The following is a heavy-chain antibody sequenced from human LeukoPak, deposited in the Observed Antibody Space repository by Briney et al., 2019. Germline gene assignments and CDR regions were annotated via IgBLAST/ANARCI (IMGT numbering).Heavy chain of an antibody. D-gene: IGHD3-10*01. CDR1: GFTFSDYY. Sequence: GGSLRLSCAASGFTFSDYYMSWIRQAPGKGLEWVSYISSSGSTIYYADSVKGRFTISRDNARNSLYLQMNSLRAEDTAVYYCARATYYYGSGSPDAFDIWGQGTMVTVSS. CDR3: ARATYYYGSGSPDAFDI. J-gene: IGHJ3*02. CDR2: ISSSGSTI. V-gene: IGHV3-11*01.